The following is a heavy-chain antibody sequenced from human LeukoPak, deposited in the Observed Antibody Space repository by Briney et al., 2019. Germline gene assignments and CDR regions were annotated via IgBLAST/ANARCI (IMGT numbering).Heavy chain of an antibody. J-gene: IGHJ4*02. D-gene: IGHD4-17*01. V-gene: IGHV4-59*08. CDR1: GGSISSYY. Sequence: SETLSLTCTVSGGSISSYYWSWIRQPPGKGREWIGYIYYSGSTNYNPSLKSRVTISVDTSKNQFSLKLSSVTAADTAVYYCATSTTVTTDYFDYWGQGTLVTVSS. CDR2: IYYSGST. CDR3: ATSTTVTTDYFDY.